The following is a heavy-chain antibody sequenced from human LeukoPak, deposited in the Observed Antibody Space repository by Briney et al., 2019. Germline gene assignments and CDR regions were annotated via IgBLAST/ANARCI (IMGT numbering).Heavy chain of an antibody. CDR3: ARGVVAGFDS. CDR2: IDNDGSSA. J-gene: IGHJ4*02. D-gene: IGHD6-19*01. V-gene: IGHV3-74*03. CDR1: GFTLSKYW. Sequence: GGSLRLSCGDSGFTLSKYWMHWVRQAPGKGLEWVSRIDNDGSSAMYGDSVKGRFTISRDNAKNTLYLQMDSLRDEDTGVYFCARGVVAGFDSWGQGTLVTVSS.